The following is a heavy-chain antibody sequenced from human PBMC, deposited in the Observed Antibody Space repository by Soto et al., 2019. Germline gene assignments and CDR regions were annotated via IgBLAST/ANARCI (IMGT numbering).Heavy chain of an antibody. CDR1: GYPVTAYY. Sequence: QLHLVQSGAVVTKPAASVTVSCSASGYPVTAYYMHWVRQAPGRGLEWMGGINPAPGAPTYTQTFKGKVHMTRDKSARPVLMAPGGLTSEDTAVFYCGRRGGVGVVGSAAVDMWGQGTLVSVSS. CDR2: INPAPGAP. V-gene: IGHV1-2*02. J-gene: IGHJ3*02. CDR3: GRRGGVGVVGSAAVDM. D-gene: IGHD3-3*01.